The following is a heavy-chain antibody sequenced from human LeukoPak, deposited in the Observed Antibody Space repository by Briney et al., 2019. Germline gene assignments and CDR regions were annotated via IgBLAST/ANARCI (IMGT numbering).Heavy chain of an antibody. Sequence: GESLKISCRGSGYSFNSYWIAWVRQMPGKGLEWMGFIFPGDSDTRYTPSFQGHVSFSVDKSMKTAYMQFNSLESSDTAMYYCARRPDTGAAADYTLDIWGQGTLVTVSS. CDR1: GYSFNSYW. CDR2: IFPGDSDT. CDR3: ARRPDTGAAADYTLDI. D-gene: IGHD6-13*01. V-gene: IGHV5-51*01. J-gene: IGHJ4*02.